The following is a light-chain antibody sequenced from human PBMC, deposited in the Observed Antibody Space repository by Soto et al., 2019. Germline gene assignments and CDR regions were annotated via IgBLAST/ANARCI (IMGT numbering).Light chain of an antibody. CDR3: QQRSNWPSIT. CDR1: QSVSSN. CDR2: EAS. V-gene: IGKV3-11*01. J-gene: IGKJ5*01. Sequence: EIVMTQSPATLSVSPGERATLSCRASQSVSSNLAWYQQKPGQAPRLLIHEASNRATGIPARFSGSGSGTDFTLTISSLEPEDFAVYYCQQRSNWPSITFGQGTRLEIK.